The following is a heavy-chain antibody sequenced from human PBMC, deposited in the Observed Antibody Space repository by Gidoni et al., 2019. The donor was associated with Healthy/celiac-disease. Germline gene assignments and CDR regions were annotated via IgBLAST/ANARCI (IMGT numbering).Heavy chain of an antibody. D-gene: IGHD6-19*01. Sequence: EVQLLEAGGGLVQPGGSLRLSCAPSGFTFSSYAMSWVRQAPGKGREWVSAISGSGGSTYYADSVKGRFTISRDNSKNTLYLQMNSLRAEDTAVYYCAKVGPAKIAVASYWGQGTLVTVSS. V-gene: IGHV3-23*01. CDR3: AKVGPAKIAVASY. CDR1: GFTFSSYA. J-gene: IGHJ4*02. CDR2: ISGSGGST.